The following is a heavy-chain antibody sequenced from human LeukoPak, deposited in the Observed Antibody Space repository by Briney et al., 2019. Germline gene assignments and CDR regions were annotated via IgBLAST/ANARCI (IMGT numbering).Heavy chain of an antibody. CDR3: VREILYCSGGSCYRGPFDN. Sequence: PSETLSLTCTVSNDSISSGDYYWNWIRQPPGRGLEWIGYIFHRGGTSYNPSLKSRILFSVDTSQNQFSLKLNSVTAADTAVYYCVREILYCSGGSCYRGPFDNWGQGTLVTVSA. J-gene: IGHJ4*02. V-gene: IGHV4-30-4*01. CDR2: IFHRGGT. D-gene: IGHD2-15*01. CDR1: NDSISSGDYY.